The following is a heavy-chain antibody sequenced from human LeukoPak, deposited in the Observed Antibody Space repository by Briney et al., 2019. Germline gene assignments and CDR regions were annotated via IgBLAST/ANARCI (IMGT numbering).Heavy chain of an antibody. CDR3: AKGGAVSSKSITMVRGTRRYNYYMDV. Sequence: GGSLRLSCAASGFTFSSYGMNWVRLAPGQGLEWISSISGSGGSTYHADSVKGRFTISRDNSKNTLYLQMNSLRADDTAVYYRAKGGAVSSKSITMVRGTRRYNYYMDVWGKGTTVTISS. J-gene: IGHJ6*03. CDR1: GFTFSSYG. D-gene: IGHD3-10*01. V-gene: IGHV3-23*01. CDR2: ISGSGGST.